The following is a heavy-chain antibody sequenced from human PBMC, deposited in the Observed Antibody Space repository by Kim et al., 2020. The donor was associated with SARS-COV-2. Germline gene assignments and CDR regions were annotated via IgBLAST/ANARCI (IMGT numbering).Heavy chain of an antibody. V-gene: IGHV4-39*01. Sequence: SETLSLTCTVSGGSISSSSYYWGWIRQPPGKGLEWIGSIYYSGSTYYNPSLKSRVTISVDTSKNQFSLKLSSVTAADTAVYYCAGYGDYGTIDYWGQGTLVTVSS. J-gene: IGHJ4*02. D-gene: IGHD4-17*01. CDR3: AGYGDYGTIDY. CDR2: IYYSGST. CDR1: GGSISSSSYY.